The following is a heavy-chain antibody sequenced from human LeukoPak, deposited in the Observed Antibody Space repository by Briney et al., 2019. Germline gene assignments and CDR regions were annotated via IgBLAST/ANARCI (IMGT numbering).Heavy chain of an antibody. J-gene: IGHJ4*02. CDR2: ISGGGGST. V-gene: IGHV3-23*01. CDR1: GFTFTSYS. Sequence: PGGSLRPSCAASGFTFTSYSMNWVREAPGKGLEWVSTISGGGGSTYYADSVKGRFTISRDIAKSTLYLQMNSLRAEDTGVYYCAKDHYWSIDYWGRGTLVTVSS. CDR3: AKDHYWSIDY. D-gene: IGHD3-3*01.